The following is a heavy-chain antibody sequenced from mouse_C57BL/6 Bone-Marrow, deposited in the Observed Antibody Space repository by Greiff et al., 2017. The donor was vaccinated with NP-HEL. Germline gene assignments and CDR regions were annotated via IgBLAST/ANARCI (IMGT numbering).Heavy chain of an antibody. J-gene: IGHJ4*01. CDR3: ARAHYYSAMDY. V-gene: IGHV5-4*01. CDR2: ISDGGSYT. Sequence: EVQGVESGGGLVKPGGSLKLSCAASGFTFSSYAMSWVRQTPEKRLEWVATISDGGSYTYYPHNVKGRFPISRDNAKNNLYLQMSQLKSEDTAMYYCARAHYYSAMDYWGQGTSVTVSS. CDR1: GFTFSSYA.